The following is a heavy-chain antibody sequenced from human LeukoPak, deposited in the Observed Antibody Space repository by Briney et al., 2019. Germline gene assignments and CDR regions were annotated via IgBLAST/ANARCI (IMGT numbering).Heavy chain of an antibody. D-gene: IGHD5-18*01. CDR3: AKNPEDTAMSPGGYFDY. CDR1: GFTFSSYG. J-gene: IGHJ4*02. Sequence: GRSLRLSCAASGFTFSSYGMHWVRQAPGKGLEWVAVISYDGSNKYYADSVKGRFTISRDNSKNTLYLQMNSLRAEDTAVYYCAKNPEDTAMSPGGYFDYWGQGTLVTVFS. CDR2: ISYDGSNK. V-gene: IGHV3-30*18.